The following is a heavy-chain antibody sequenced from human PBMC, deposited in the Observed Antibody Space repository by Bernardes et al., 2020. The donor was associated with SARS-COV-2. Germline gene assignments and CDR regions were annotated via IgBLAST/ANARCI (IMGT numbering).Heavy chain of an antibody. D-gene: IGHD2-2*01. CDR1: GGSFRGYY. J-gene: IGHJ5*02. CDR3: ARVGVVVPAAPRAFDP. Sequence: SESLSLTCAVYGGSFRGYYWSWIRQPPGQGLEWIGEINHSGSTNYNPSLKSRVTISVDTSKNQFSLKLSSVTAADTAVYYCARVGVVVPAAPRAFDPWGQGTLVTVSS. CDR2: INHSGST. V-gene: IGHV4-34*01.